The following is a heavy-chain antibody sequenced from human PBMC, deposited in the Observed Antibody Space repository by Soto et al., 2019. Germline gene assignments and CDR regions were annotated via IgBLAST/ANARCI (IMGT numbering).Heavy chain of an antibody. Sequence: QVQLVQSGAEVKKPGASVKVSCKTSGYTFTGYHMHWVRQAPGQGLEWMGWINPRSGGTNYAQKFQGTVTRTRDTSINTAYMALSMLRSDDTAVYYCASSAGYISSSIPSYYGMDVWGQGTTVTVSS. CDR2: INPRSGGT. D-gene: IGHD6-6*01. CDR3: ASSAGYISSSIPSYYGMDV. CDR1: GYTFTGYH. J-gene: IGHJ6*02. V-gene: IGHV1-2*02.